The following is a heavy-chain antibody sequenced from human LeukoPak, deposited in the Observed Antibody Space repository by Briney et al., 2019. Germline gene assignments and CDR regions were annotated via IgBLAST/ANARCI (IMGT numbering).Heavy chain of an antibody. J-gene: IGHJ4*02. Sequence: GGSLRLSCSASGFSFSTYWMSWVRQTPETGLEFVANIDRDGSVRNYMDSLRGRSTISRDSAKKSMYLEINSLRADDTAVYYCARDPGSSSFDLWGRGALVTVSS. D-gene: IGHD6-13*01. CDR2: IDRDGSVR. CDR1: GFSFSTYW. V-gene: IGHV3-7*01. CDR3: ARDPGSSSFDL.